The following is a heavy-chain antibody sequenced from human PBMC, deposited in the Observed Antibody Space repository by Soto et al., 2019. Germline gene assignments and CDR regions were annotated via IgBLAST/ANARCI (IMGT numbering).Heavy chain of an antibody. CDR1: GFTFSNYW. Sequence: GGSLRLSCVASGFTFSNYWMSWVRQAPGKGLEWVANIKQDGSEKYYVDSVKGRFIISRDNTKNSLYLQIDSLGAEDTAVYFCASGLWTFQHWGQGTLVTVSS. J-gene: IGHJ1*01. D-gene: IGHD3-10*01. V-gene: IGHV3-7*01. CDR2: IKQDGSEK. CDR3: ASGLWTFQH.